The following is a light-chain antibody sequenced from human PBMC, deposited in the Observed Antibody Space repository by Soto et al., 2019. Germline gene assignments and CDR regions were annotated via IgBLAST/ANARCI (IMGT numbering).Light chain of an antibody. CDR2: KAS. CDR1: QSISTW. V-gene: IGKV1-5*03. J-gene: IGKJ1*01. Sequence: EIRLTQSPSSLSASVCDRVTITCRASQSISTWLAWYQQKPGKAPNLLIYKASYLASGVPSRFSGGGSGTEFTLTISSLQPDDFATYYCQQYSSYWTFGQGTKVDIK. CDR3: QQYSSYWT.